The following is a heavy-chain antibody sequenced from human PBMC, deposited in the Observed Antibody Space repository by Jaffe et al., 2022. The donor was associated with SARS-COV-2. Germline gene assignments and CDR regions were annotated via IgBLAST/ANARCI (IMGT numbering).Heavy chain of an antibody. CDR3: ATLPTTVTTYYYYGMDV. CDR2: ISGSGGST. J-gene: IGHJ6*02. D-gene: IGHD4-4*01. V-gene: IGHV3-23*01. CDR1: GFTFSSYA. Sequence: EVQLLESGGGLVQPGGSLRLSCAASGFTFSSYAMSWVRQAPGKGLEWVSAISGSGGSTYYADSVKGRFTISRDNSKNTLYLQMNSLRAEDTAVYYCATLPTTVTTYYYYGMDVWGQGTTVTVSS.